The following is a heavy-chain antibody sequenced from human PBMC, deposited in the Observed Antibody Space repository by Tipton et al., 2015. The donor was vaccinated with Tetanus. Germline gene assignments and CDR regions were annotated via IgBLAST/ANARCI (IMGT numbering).Heavy chain of an antibody. V-gene: IGHV3-7*01. J-gene: IGHJ4*02. Sequence: SLRLSCAASGFTFSDAWMSWVRQAPGKGLEWVAYINQDGSAEFYVDSVKGRFTISRDNAKNTLFLQMNNLRGDDTAVYYCVRGGSGYGNFDSWGQGTLVTVSS. CDR1: GFTFSDAW. D-gene: IGHD5-12*01. CDR3: VRGGSGYGNFDS. CDR2: INQDGSAE.